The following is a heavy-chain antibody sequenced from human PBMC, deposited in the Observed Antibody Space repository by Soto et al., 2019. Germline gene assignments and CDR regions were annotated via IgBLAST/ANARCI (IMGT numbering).Heavy chain of an antibody. D-gene: IGHD3-22*01. CDR3: ERHIYDCDRGLNLKYYFGS. J-gene: IGHJ4*02. Sequence: GESLKISCNGSGYSFAGYLITWVRQKPGKGLELLGRIDASDSQTYYIPSFRGNVTILVHNSTTILFPQSGSLRDSVTAMYXCERHIYDCDRGLNLKYYFGSRGQRNPVTVSS. V-gene: IGHV5-10-1*01. CDR1: GYSFAGYL. CDR2: IDASDSQT.